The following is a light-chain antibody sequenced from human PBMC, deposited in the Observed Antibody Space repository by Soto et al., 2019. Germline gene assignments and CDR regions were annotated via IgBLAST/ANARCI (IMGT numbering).Light chain of an antibody. CDR1: QTVNNY. CDR2: DAS. Sequence: EIVLKQSPGTLSLSPGERATLSCRASQTVNNYLAWYQQKPGQAPRLVVYDASNRATGIPAGCSGSGSGTDFSLTTSSLVPDDSAVYYCQQRGNWPWLTFGGGTRVEIK. V-gene: IGKV3-11*01. CDR3: QQRGNWPWLT. J-gene: IGKJ4*01.